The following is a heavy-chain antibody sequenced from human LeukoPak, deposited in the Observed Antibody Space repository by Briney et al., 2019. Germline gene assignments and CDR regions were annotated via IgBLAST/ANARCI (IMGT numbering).Heavy chain of an antibody. J-gene: IGHJ2*01. Sequence: PSETLSLTCTVSGGSVSSYYWSWIRQPPGRGLDWIGYNYYSGSTNYNPSLKSRVNISVDMSKIQFSLKLNSVTAADTAVYYCAREGAAGYFDLWGRGTLVTVSS. CDR1: GGSVSSYY. CDR2: NYYSGST. CDR3: AREGAAGYFDL. V-gene: IGHV4-59*02.